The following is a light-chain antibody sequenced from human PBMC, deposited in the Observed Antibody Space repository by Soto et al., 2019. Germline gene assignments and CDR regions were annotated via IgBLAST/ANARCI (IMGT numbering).Light chain of an antibody. CDR2: DAS. J-gene: IGKJ1*01. Sequence: DIQMTQSPSTLSASVVDRVTITCLASQSISSWLAWYQQKPGKAPKVLIYDASSLESGVQSRFSGSGSGTEFTLTISSLQPDDFATYYCQQYNSYSETFGQGTKVDIK. CDR3: QQYNSYSET. CDR1: QSISSW. V-gene: IGKV1-5*01.